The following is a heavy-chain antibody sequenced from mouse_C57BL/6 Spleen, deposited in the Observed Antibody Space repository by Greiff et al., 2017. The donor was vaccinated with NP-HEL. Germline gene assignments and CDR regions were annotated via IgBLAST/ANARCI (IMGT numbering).Heavy chain of an antibody. CDR3: ARYYGSSYVDY. D-gene: IGHD1-1*01. J-gene: IGHJ2*01. Sequence: QVQLKESGAELARPGASVKLSCKASGYTFTSYGISWVKQRTGQGLEWIGEIYPRSGNTYYNEKFKGKATLTADKSSSTAYMELRSLTSEDSAVYFCARYYGSSYVDYWGQGTTLTVSS. V-gene: IGHV1-81*01. CDR2: IYPRSGNT. CDR1: GYTFTSYG.